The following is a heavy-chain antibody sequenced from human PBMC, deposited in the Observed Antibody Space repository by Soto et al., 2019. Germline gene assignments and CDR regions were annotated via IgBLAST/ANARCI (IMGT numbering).Heavy chain of an antibody. CDR1: GGSMNTYY. D-gene: IGHD3-9*01. V-gene: IGHV4-39*01. CDR2: IYYSGTPT. CDR3: ARRTGVGGSWFFDY. Sequence: SETLSLTCTGSGGSMNTYYWGWIRQTPGKGLEWIGTIYYSGTPTYYNPSLKSRVIISVDTSKNQFSLKLNSVSAADTAVYYCARRTGVGGSWFFDYWGQGTLVTVSS. J-gene: IGHJ4*02.